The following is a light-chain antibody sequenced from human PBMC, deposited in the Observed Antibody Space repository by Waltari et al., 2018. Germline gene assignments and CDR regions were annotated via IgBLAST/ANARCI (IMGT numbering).Light chain of an antibody. CDR1: QSVSHSY. V-gene: IGKV3-20*01. J-gene: IGKJ1*01. CDR2: GAS. CDR3: QQYGNSPPT. Sequence: EIVLTQSPSTLSLSPGQRATLSCRASQSVSHSYLAWYQQKPGQTPRLLIYGASSRATGIPDRFSGSGSGTDYTLTVSRLEPEDFAVYYCQQYGNSPPTFGQGTKVEIK.